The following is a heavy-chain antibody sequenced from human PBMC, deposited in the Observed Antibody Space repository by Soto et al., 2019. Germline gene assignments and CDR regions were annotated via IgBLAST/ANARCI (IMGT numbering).Heavy chain of an antibody. V-gene: IGHV4-39*01. Sequence: SETLSLTCTVSGVSISSSSYYWGWIRQPPGKGLEWIGSIYYSGSTYYNPSLKSRVTISVDTSKNQFSLKLSSVTAADTAVYYCARPGYSGYDLSWFDPWGQGTLVTVSS. D-gene: IGHD5-12*01. CDR2: IYYSGST. CDR3: ARPGYSGYDLSWFDP. J-gene: IGHJ5*02. CDR1: GVSISSSSYY.